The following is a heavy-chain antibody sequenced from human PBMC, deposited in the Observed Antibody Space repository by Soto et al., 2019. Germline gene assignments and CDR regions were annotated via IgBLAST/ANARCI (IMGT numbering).Heavy chain of an antibody. CDR1: GAGDTFSNYG. Sequence: QVHLVQSGAEVKSPGSAVKVSCKVSGAGDTFSNYGLNWMRQAPGQGLEWMGGTIPAFGTAHYAQKFQGRDTTTAETSTTTAYMELSSLRSDDTAVYYCWRHDKTALPPLDSCGPGNLVSVSS. CDR3: WRHDKTALPPLDS. CDR2: TIPAFGTA. J-gene: IGHJ4*02. V-gene: IGHV1-69*06. D-gene: IGHD1-1*01.